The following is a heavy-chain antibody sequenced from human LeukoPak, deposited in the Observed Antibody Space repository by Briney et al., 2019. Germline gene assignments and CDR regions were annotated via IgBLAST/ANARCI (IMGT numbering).Heavy chain of an antibody. CDR2: IYSGGST. V-gene: IGHV3-53*01. D-gene: IGHD3-10*01. CDR1: GFTVSSNY. Sequence: GGSLRLSCAASGFTVSSNYMSWVRQAPGKGLEWVSVIYSGGSTYYADSVKGRFTISRGNSKNTLYLQMNSLRAEDTAVYYCARAGSGLLPFDYWGQGTLVTVPS. CDR3: ARAGSGLLPFDY. J-gene: IGHJ4*02.